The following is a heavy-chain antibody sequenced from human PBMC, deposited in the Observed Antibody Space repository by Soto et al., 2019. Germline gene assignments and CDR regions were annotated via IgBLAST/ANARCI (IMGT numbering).Heavy chain of an antibody. V-gene: IGHV3-21*04. CDR1: GFTFSSYW. Sequence: GGSLRLSCAASGFTFSSYWMSWVRQAPGKGLEWVASIRKSSSDKYYADSVKGRFTISRDNAKNSLYLQMNSLRAEDTAVYYCAKDTSGWSNWFDPWGQGTLVTVSS. D-gene: IGHD6-19*01. CDR3: AKDTSGWSNWFDP. CDR2: IRKSSSDK. J-gene: IGHJ5*02.